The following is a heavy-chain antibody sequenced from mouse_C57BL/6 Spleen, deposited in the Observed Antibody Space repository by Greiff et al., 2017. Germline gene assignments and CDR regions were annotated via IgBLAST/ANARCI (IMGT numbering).Heavy chain of an antibody. V-gene: IGHV1-15*01. Sequence: SGAELVRPGASVTLSCKASGYTFTDYEMHWVKQTPVHGLEWIGAIDPETGGTAYNQKFKGKAILTADKSSSTAYMELRSLTSEDSAVYYCTRRDYGSSYWYFDVWGTGTTVTVSS. J-gene: IGHJ1*03. CDR3: TRRDYGSSYWYFDV. CDR2: IDPETGGT. CDR1: GYTFTDYE. D-gene: IGHD1-1*01.